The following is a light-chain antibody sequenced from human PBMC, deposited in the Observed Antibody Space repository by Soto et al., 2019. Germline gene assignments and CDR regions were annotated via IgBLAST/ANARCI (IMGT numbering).Light chain of an antibody. CDR1: QSVSNK. Sequence: EIVMTQSPGTLSVSPGERATLFCRASQSVSNKLAWYQQKPGQAPRLIIYGTSTRATGIPARFSGSGSGTDFTLTISSLQSEDFAIYHCQQYNKWPQFGGGTKVDIK. J-gene: IGKJ4*02. CDR3: QQYNKWPQ. V-gene: IGKV3-15*01. CDR2: GTS.